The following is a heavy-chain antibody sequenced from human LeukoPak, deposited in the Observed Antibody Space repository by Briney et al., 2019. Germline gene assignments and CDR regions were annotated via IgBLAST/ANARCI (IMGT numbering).Heavy chain of an antibody. Sequence: ASVKDSCKASGYTFASHYLHWVRQAAGQGLEWMGIINPSGGVTSSAQKFQGRVIMTRDTSLSTVFMELSSLPSEGTAVYYCARAPDTSGYFAQPNFDYWGEGTLVTVSS. CDR2: INPSGGVT. CDR1: GYTFASHY. V-gene: IGHV1-46*01. J-gene: IGHJ4*02. D-gene: IGHD3-22*01. CDR3: ARAPDTSGYFAQPNFDY.